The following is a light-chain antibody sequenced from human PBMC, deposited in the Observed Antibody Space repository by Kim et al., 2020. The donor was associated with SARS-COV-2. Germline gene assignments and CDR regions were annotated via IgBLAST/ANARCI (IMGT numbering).Light chain of an antibody. V-gene: IGKV1-33*01. J-gene: IGKJ5*01. CDR1: QVIRKF. CDR2: DVS. Sequence: ASVGDRVTITCQATQVIRKFLNWYQQRPGKAPKLLIYDVSNLQTGVPSRFSGSGYGTEFTLTISSLQPEDFATYYCQQNDAFPITFGQGTRLEIK. CDR3: QQNDAFPIT.